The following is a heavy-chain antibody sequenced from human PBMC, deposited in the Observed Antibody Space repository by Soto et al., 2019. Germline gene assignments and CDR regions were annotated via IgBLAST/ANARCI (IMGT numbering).Heavy chain of an antibody. CDR3: AKVEDCSGSLFPYYFDY. D-gene: IGHD3-10*02. CDR1: GFTFSSYA. J-gene: IGHJ4*02. V-gene: IGHV3-23*01. CDR2: ISGSGGST. Sequence: EVQLLESGGGLVQPGGSLRLSCAASGFTFSSYAMSWVRQAPGKGLEWVSAISGSGGSTYYADSVKGRFTISRDNSKNTLYLQMNSLRAEDTAVYYCAKVEDCSGSLFPYYFDYWGQGTLVTVSS.